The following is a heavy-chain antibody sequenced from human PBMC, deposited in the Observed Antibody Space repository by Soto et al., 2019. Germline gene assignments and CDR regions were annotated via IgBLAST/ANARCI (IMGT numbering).Heavy chain of an antibody. Sequence: QLQLQESGPGLVKPSETLSLTCTVSGGSVSSSNYYWVWIRQSPGKGLEWIGSIYYSGSTYYNLSLESRVTISVDKSKNQFSLKVISVTAADTAVYYCARLEGLATISYYFDYWGQGTLVTVSS. CDR1: GGSVSSSNYY. D-gene: IGHD3-9*01. J-gene: IGHJ4*02. V-gene: IGHV4-39*01. CDR2: IYYSGST. CDR3: ARLEGLATISYYFDY.